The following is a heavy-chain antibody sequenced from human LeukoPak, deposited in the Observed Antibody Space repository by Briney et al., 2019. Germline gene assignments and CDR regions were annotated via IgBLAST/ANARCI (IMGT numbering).Heavy chain of an antibody. Sequence: GASVKVSCKASGGTFSSYAISWVRQAPGQGLEWMGRIIPILGIANYAQKFQGRVTITADKSTSTAYMELSSLRSEDTAVYYCASGSSGWYGDLFDYWGQGTLVTVSS. CDR3: ASGSSGWYGDLFDY. D-gene: IGHD6-19*01. CDR2: IIPILGIA. J-gene: IGHJ4*02. V-gene: IGHV1-69*04. CDR1: GGTFSSYA.